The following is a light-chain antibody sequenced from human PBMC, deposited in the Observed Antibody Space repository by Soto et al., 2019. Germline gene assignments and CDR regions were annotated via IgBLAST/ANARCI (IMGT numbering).Light chain of an antibody. CDR1: QSVTSDF. V-gene: IGKV3-20*01. J-gene: IGKJ2*01. Sequence: EIVLTQSPGSLSLSPGDRATLSCRASQSVTSDFLAWYQHKPGQAPRLLIYGASCRATGIPDRFTGSGSGIDFTPTISRLEPEDFALYYCNNYGHGRDTFVQGTKLEIK. CDR2: GAS. CDR3: NNYGHGRDT.